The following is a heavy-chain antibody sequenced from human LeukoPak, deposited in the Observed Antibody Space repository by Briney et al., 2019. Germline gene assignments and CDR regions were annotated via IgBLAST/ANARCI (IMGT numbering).Heavy chain of an antibody. V-gene: IGHV4-39*07. CDR2: IYYSGST. Sequence: SETLSLTCTVSGGSISSSSYYWGWIRQPPGKGLEWIGGIYYSGSTYYNPSLKSRVTISVDTSKNQFSLKLSSVTAADTAVYYCARDLGSPSGWYFDLWGRGTLVTVSS. CDR3: ARDLGSPSGWYFDL. CDR1: GGSISSSSYY. J-gene: IGHJ2*01. D-gene: IGHD3-16*01.